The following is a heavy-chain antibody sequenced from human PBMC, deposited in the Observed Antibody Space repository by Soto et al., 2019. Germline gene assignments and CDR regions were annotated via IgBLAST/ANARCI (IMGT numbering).Heavy chain of an antibody. V-gene: IGHV3-72*01. D-gene: IGHD1-7*01. J-gene: IGHJ4*02. Sequence: EVQLVESGGGLVQPGGSLRLSCAGSGFTFSDYYIDWVRQAPGKGLEWVGRSRDKGNSYSTDYAASVKGRFTISRDASKISLFLQMISLQTEDTSLYYCTRFITGTTSSDYWGQGTLVTVSS. CDR1: GFTFSDYY. CDR2: SRDKGNSYST. CDR3: TRFITGTTSSDY.